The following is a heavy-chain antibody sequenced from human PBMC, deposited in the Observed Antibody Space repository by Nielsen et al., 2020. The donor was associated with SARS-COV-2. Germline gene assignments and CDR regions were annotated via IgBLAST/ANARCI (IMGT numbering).Heavy chain of an antibody. Sequence: SETLSLTCTVSGGSISSYYWSWIRQPPGKGLEWIGYIYYSGSTNYNPSLKSRVTISVDTSKNQFSLKLSSVTAADTAVYYCARDYCSSTSCAPYYFDYWGQGTLVTVSS. CDR3: ARDYCSSTSCAPYYFDY. D-gene: IGHD2-2*01. V-gene: IGHV4-59*01. CDR2: IYYSGST. J-gene: IGHJ4*02. CDR1: GGSISSYY.